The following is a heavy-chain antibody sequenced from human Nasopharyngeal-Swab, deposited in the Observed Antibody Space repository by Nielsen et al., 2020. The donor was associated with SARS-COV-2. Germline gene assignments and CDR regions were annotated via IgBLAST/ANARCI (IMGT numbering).Heavy chain of an antibody. J-gene: IGHJ5*02. Sequence: SETLSLICTVSGVSITSQYWSWIRQPPGQGLEWIGYISHNSGTSYTPSLKSRVTMFMDTSKNQFSLRLTSVTAADTAVYYCAKEGATGWFDPCGQGTLVTVSS. CDR1: GVSITSQY. CDR3: AKEGATGWFDP. V-gene: IGHV4-59*11. CDR2: ISHNSGT.